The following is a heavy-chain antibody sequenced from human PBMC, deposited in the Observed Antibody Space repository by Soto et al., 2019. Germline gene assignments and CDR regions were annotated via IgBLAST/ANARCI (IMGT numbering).Heavy chain of an antibody. CDR1: GFTFSSYA. J-gene: IGHJ5*02. CDR2: ISGSGGST. Sequence: GGSLRLSCAASGFTFSSYAMSWVRQAPGKGLEWVSAISGSGGSTYYADSVKGRFTISRDNSKNTLYLQMNSLRAEDTAVYYCAKDGLRASPSYNRFDPWGQGTLVTVSS. CDR3: AKDGLRASPSYNRFDP. D-gene: IGHD5-12*01. V-gene: IGHV3-23*01.